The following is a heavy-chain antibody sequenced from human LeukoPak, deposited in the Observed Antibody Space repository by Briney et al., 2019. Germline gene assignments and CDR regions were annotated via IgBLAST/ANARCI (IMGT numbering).Heavy chain of an antibody. CDR1: GYTFTSYA. CDR3: ARDLGWFGYDPSYYYYYMDV. CDR2: INTNTGNP. Sequence: GASVKVSCKASGYTFTSYAMNWVRQAPGQGLEWMGWINTNTGNPTYAQGFTGRFVFSLDTSVSTAYLQISSLKAEDTAVYYCARDLGWFGYDPSYYYYYMDVWGKGTTVTVSS. J-gene: IGHJ6*03. V-gene: IGHV7-4-1*02. D-gene: IGHD3-10*01.